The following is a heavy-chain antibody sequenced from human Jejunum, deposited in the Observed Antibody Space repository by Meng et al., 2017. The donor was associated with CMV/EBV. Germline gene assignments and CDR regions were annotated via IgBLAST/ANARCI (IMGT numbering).Heavy chain of an antibody. D-gene: IGHD3-22*01. CDR2: FNPNGDVT. CDR3: AREMPMTCYFDQ. V-gene: IGHV1-46*01. Sequence: QVQLVQSGGEVKKPGVSLKLSCETSGFTFTTYFMHWLRQAPGQGLQWMGLFNPNGDVTTYSPRFQGRITLTGDTSTSTLYMELSSLTSDDTAVYYCAREMPMTCYFDQWGQGTLVTVSS. CDR1: GFTFTTYF. J-gene: IGHJ4*03.